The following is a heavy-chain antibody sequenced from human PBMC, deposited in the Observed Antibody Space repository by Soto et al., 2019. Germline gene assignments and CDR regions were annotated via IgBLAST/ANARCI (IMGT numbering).Heavy chain of an antibody. CDR2: IYHSGST. CDR3: ASSSFLRSRDLFHGLDV. Sequence: SETLSLKCAGSGGAIGSGGYSWSWIRQQTGKGLEWIGYIYHSGSTYYNPSLKSRVTISVDRSKNQFSLKLSSVTAEDTALYFCASSSFLRSRDLFHGLDVWGQGTTVT. D-gene: IGHD4-17*01. J-gene: IGHJ6*02. CDR1: GGAIGSGGYS. V-gene: IGHV4-30-2*01.